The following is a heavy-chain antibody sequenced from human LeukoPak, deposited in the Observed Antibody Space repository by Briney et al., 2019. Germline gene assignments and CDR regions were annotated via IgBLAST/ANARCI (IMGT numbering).Heavy chain of an antibody. CDR1: GDSVSSINGA. D-gene: IGHD6-19*01. J-gene: IGHJ4*02. V-gene: IGHV6-1*01. Sequence: SQTLSLTCAISGDSVSSINGAWNWVRQSPSRGLEWLGRTYYRSKWYCDYAVPIQGRISINPDTSKNQFTLHLFSVTPDDTAEYYCARDAATTGWYTFDYWGQGTRVTVSS. CDR3: ARDAATTGWYTFDY. CDR2: TYYRSKWYC.